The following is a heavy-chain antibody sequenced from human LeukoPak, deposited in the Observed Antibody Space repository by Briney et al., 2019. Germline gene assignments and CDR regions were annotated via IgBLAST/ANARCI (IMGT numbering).Heavy chain of an antibody. CDR2: INHSGST. Sequence: SETLSLTCAVYGGSFSGYYWSWIRQPPGKGLEWIGEINHSGSTNYNPSLKSRVTISVDTSKNQSSLKLSSVPAADTAVYYCAAARRGWSIDYWGQGTLVTVSS. D-gene: IGHD6-19*01. CDR3: AAARRGWSIDY. V-gene: IGHV4-34*01. CDR1: GGSFSGYY. J-gene: IGHJ4*02.